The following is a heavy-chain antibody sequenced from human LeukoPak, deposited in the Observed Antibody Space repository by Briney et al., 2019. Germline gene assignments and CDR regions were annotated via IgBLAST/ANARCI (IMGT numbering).Heavy chain of an antibody. CDR2: IYYSGST. D-gene: IGHD5-18*01. CDR3: ARARLDTAMVNYYYYMDV. CDR1: GGSISSYY. Sequence: SETLSLTCTVSGGSISSYYWSWIRQPPGKGLEWIGYIYYSGSTNYNPSLKSRVTISVDTSKNQFSLKLSSVTAADTAVYYCARARLDTAMVNYYYYMDVWGKGTMVTVSS. V-gene: IGHV4-59*08. J-gene: IGHJ6*03.